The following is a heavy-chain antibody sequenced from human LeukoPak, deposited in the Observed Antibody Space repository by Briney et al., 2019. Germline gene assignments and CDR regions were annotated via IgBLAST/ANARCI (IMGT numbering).Heavy chain of an antibody. J-gene: IGHJ4*02. CDR2: IYYSGST. D-gene: IGHD3-22*01. Sequence: SETLSLTCTVSGGSISSSSYYWGWIRQPPGKGVEWIGSIYYSGSTYYNPSLKSRVTISVDTSKNQFSLKLSSVTAADTAVYYCARHSYDSSGYYGDFDYWGQGTLVTVSS. CDR3: ARHSYDSSGYYGDFDY. CDR1: GGSISSSSYY. V-gene: IGHV4-39*01.